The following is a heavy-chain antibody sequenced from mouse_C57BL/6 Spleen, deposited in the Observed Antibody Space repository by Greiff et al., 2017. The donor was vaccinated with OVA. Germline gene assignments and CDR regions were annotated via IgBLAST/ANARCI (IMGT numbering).Heavy chain of an antibody. CDR2: ISSGSSTI. CDR3: ARITTVVVPYAMDY. D-gene: IGHD1-1*01. V-gene: IGHV5-17*01. J-gene: IGHJ4*01. Sequence: EVKLVESGGGLVKPGGSLKLSCAASGFTFSDYGMHWVRQAPEKGLEWVAYISSGSSTIYYADTVKGRFTISRDNAKNTLFLQMTSLRSEDTAMYYCARITTVVVPYAMDYWGQGTSVTVSS. CDR1: GFTFSDYG.